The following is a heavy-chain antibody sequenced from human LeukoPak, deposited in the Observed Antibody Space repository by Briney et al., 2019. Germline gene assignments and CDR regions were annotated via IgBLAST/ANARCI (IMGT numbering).Heavy chain of an antibody. CDR3: ARDEGGNSAL. Sequence: SVKVSCKASGYTFTGYYMHWVRQAPGQGLEWMGRIIPIFGTANYAQKFQGRVTITTDESTSTAYMELSSLRSEDTAVYYCARDEGGNSALWGQGTLVTVSS. CDR2: IIPIFGTA. CDR1: GYTFTGYY. J-gene: IGHJ4*02. D-gene: IGHD4-23*01. V-gene: IGHV1-69*05.